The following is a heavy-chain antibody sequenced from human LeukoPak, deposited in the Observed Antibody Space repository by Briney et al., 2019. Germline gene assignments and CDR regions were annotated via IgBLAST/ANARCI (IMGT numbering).Heavy chain of an antibody. CDR1: GFTFSNAW. CDR3: AKDATMVRGFGY. D-gene: IGHD3-10*01. J-gene: IGHJ4*02. CDR2: IKSKTDGGTT. Sequence: GGSLRLSCAASGFTFSNAWMSRVRQAPGKGLEWVGRIKSKTDGGTTDYAAPVKGRFTISRDDSKNTLYLQMNSLRAEDTAVYYCAKDATMVRGFGYWGQGTLVTVSS. V-gene: IGHV3-15*01.